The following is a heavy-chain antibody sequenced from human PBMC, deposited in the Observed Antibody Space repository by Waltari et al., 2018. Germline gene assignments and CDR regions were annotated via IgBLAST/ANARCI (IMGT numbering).Heavy chain of an antibody. J-gene: IGHJ6*02. CDR2: ISSSSSYI. CDR1: GFTFSSYS. V-gene: IGHV3-21*01. Sequence: EVQLVESGGGLVKPGGSLRLSCAASGFTFSSYSMNWVRQAPGKGLEWVSSISSSSSYIYYADSVKGRFTISRDNAKNSLYLQMNSLRAEDTAVYYCARWDSSSWYIYYYGMDVWGQGTTVTVSS. CDR3: ARWDSSSWYIYYYGMDV. D-gene: IGHD6-13*01.